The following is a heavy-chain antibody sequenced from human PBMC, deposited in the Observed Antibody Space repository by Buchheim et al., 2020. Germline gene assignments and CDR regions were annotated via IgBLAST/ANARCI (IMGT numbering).Heavy chain of an antibody. Sequence: EVQLLESGGGLVQPGESLRLSCAASGFTFSSSAMNWVRQAPGKGLECVSVISGSGTSTSYADPVKGRFTISRDNSKHMLYLQLNSLRAEDTAVYFCATSSSGYYYTWGQGTL. V-gene: IGHV3-23*01. CDR2: ISGSGTST. CDR3: ATSSSGYYYT. CDR1: GFTFSSSA. D-gene: IGHD3-22*01. J-gene: IGHJ5*02.